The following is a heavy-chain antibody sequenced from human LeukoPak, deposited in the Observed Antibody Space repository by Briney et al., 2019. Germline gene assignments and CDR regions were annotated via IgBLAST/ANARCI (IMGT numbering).Heavy chain of an antibody. J-gene: IGHJ4*02. CDR1: GFTFSDYY. CDR3: ARVGRYSGSYSDFDY. V-gene: IGHV3-11*04. D-gene: IGHD1-26*01. CDR2: ISRSGSTI. Sequence: GGSLRLSCAASGFTFSDYYMSWIRQAPGKGLEWVSYISRSGSTIYYADSVKGRFTISRDNAKNSLYLQMNSLRAEDTAVYYCARVGRYSGSYSDFDYWGQGTLVTVSS.